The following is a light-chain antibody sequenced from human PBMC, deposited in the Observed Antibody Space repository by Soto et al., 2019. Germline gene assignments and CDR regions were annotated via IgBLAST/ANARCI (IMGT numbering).Light chain of an antibody. CDR2: GVR. V-gene: IGLV2-14*01. CDR3: NSYTRFSTYV. J-gene: IGLJ1*01. Sequence: QSALTQPTSVSGSPGQSITISCTGNSNDIGSYDYVSWYQQHPGKAPRLLIHGVRNRPSGISSRFSGSKSGNTASLTISGLQAEDEADYYCNSYTRFSTYVFGTGTKLTVL. CDR1: SNDIGSYDY.